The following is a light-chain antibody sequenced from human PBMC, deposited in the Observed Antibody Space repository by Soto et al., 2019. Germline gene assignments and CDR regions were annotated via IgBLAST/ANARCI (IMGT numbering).Light chain of an antibody. CDR1: RSISSW. Sequence: DIQMTQSHSTLSASVGDRVTITFRASRSISSWLAWYQQKPGKAPNLLIYAASSLETGVPSRFSGSGSGTEFTLTISSLQPDDFATYYCQQYNSYWTFGQGTKVDIK. CDR3: QQYNSYWT. CDR2: AAS. V-gene: IGKV1-5*01. J-gene: IGKJ1*01.